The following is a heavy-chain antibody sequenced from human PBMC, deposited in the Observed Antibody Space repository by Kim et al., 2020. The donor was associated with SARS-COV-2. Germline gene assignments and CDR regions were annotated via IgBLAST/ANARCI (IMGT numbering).Heavy chain of an antibody. CDR2: ISGSGGST. J-gene: IGHJ6*02. CDR1: GFTFSIYA. Sequence: GGSLRLSCAASGFTFSIYAMSWVRQAPGKGLEWVSAISGSGGSTYYADSVKGRFTISRDNSKNTLYLQMNSLRAEDTAVYYCAKATGITLGFYYYYGMDVWGQGITVTVSS. CDR3: AKATGITLGFYYYYGMDV. D-gene: IGHD3-16*01. V-gene: IGHV3-23*01.